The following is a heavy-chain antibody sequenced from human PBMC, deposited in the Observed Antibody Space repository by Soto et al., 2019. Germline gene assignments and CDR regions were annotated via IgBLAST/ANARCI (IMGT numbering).Heavy chain of an antibody. CDR3: VRGHAGAIAPRLLDS. Sequence: GGSLRLSCAASGFIFTNYWMHWVRQAPGKGLVWVSRINGDGSYTTYADSVKGRFTISRDNAENTIYLQMSSLRAEDTAFYFCVRGHAGAIAPRLLDSWGKGALVPVTS. CDR2: INGDGSYT. D-gene: IGHD2-2*02. CDR1: GFIFTNYW. J-gene: IGHJ5*01. V-gene: IGHV3-74*01.